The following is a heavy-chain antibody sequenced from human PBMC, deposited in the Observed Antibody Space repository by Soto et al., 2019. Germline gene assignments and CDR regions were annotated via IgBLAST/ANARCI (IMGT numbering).Heavy chain of an antibody. J-gene: IGHJ1*01. CDR3: ARELITDGSAYYSFAH. D-gene: IGHD3-22*01. Sequence: QVQLVQSGPEVKMPGASMKVSCKTSGYHFTAYGLAWLRQAPGQRPEWMGWVSTNNADTNYAEKFQGRVTMTTDKSPTTTYMELRRLRSDDTAVYYCARELITDGSAYYSFAHWGQGTLVTVSS. CDR1: GYHFTAYG. V-gene: IGHV1-18*01. CDR2: VSTNNADT.